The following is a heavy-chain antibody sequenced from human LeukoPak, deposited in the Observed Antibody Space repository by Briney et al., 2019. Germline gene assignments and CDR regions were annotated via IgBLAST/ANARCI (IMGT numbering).Heavy chain of an antibody. V-gene: IGHV4-38-2*02. CDR1: GYSISSGYY. J-gene: IGHJ5*02. CDR3: ARAMTTVTIQWFDP. Sequence: PSETLSLTCTVSGYSISSGYYWSRIRQPPGKGLEWIGEINHSGSTNYNPSLKSRVTISVDTSKNQFSLKVNSVTAADTAVYYCARAMTTVTIQWFDPWGQGTLVTVSS. D-gene: IGHD4-17*01. CDR2: INHSGST.